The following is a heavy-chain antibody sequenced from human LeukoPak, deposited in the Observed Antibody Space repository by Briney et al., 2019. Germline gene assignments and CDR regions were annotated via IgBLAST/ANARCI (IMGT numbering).Heavy chain of an antibody. Sequence: PGGSLRLSCAASGFTFSSYAMSWVRQAPGKGLEWVSAISGSGGSTYYADSVKGRFTISRDNSKNTLYLQMNSLRAEDTAVYYCAKAGLQYYDSSGYLTVYYGMDVWGQGTTVTVSS. CDR1: GFTFSSYA. CDR3: AKAGLQYYDSSGYLTVYYGMDV. D-gene: IGHD3-22*01. V-gene: IGHV3-23*01. CDR2: ISGSGGST. J-gene: IGHJ6*02.